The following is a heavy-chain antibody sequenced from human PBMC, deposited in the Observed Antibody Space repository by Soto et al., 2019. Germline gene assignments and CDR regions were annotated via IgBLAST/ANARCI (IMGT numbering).Heavy chain of an antibody. V-gene: IGHV4-4*02. CDR1: SGSISSSNW. D-gene: IGHD4-17*01. CDR3: ARTSGDLRDFDY. J-gene: IGHJ4*02. CDR2: IYHSGST. Sequence: SETLSLTCAVSSGSISSSNWWSWVRQPPGKGLEWIGEIYHSGSTNYNPSLKSRVTISVDKSKNQFSLKLSSVTAADTAVYYWARTSGDLRDFDYWGQGTLVTVSS.